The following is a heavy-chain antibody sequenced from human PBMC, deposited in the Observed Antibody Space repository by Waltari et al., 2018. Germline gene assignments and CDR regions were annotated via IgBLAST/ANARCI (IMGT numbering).Heavy chain of an antibody. CDR1: GGSFSGYY. J-gene: IGHJ6*02. CDR2: INHSGST. V-gene: IGHV4-34*01. CDR3: ASLLWALSGSGSYYNVGYYYYGMDV. Sequence: QVQLQQWGAGLLKPSETLSLTCAVYGGSFSGYYWSWIRQPPGKGLEWIGEINHSGSTNYNPSLKSRVTISVDTSKNQFSLKLSSVTAADTAVYYCASLLWALSGSGSYYNVGYYYYGMDVWGQGTTVTVSS. D-gene: IGHD3-10*01.